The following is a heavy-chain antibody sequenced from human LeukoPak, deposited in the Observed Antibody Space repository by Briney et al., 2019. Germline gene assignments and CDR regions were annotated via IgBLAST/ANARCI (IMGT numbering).Heavy chain of an antibody. J-gene: IGHJ4*02. CDR2: IIPIFGTA. CDR3: AKEGLRFLEW. V-gene: IGHV1-69*05. CDR1: GGTFSSYA. Sequence: LVKVSCKASGGTFSSYAISWVRQAPGQGLEWMGRIIPIFGTANYAQKFQGRVTITTLESTSTAYMELSSLRSEDTAVYYCAKEGLRFLEWWGQGTLVTVSS. D-gene: IGHD3-3*01.